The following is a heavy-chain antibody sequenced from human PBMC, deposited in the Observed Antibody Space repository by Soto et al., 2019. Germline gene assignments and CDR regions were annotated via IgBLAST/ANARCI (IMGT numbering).Heavy chain of an antibody. D-gene: IGHD2-15*01. Sequence: ESGGGVVQPGRSLRLSCAASGFTFSSYAMHWVRQAPGKGLEWVAVISYDGSNKYYADSVKGRFTISRDNSKNTLYLQMNSLRAEDTAVYYCARDLVASTRGYYYYGMDVWGQGTPVTVSS. CDR3: ARDLVASTRGYYYYGMDV. CDR1: GFTFSSYA. J-gene: IGHJ6*02. CDR2: ISYDGSNK. V-gene: IGHV3-30-3*01.